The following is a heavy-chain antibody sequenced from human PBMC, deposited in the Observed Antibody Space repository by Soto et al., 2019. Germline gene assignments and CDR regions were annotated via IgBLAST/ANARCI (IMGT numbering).Heavy chain of an antibody. V-gene: IGHV4-59*01. CDR3: ARALRGGQLVPIFLFDH. CDR2: IYYSGST. CDR1: GGSISSYY. Sequence: PSETLSLTCTVSGGSISSYYWSWIRQPPGKGLEWIGYIYYSGSTNYNPSLKSRVTISVDTSKNQFSLKLSSVTAADTAVYYCARALRGGQLVPIFLFDHWGQGTLVTVSS. J-gene: IGHJ4*02. D-gene: IGHD6-6*01.